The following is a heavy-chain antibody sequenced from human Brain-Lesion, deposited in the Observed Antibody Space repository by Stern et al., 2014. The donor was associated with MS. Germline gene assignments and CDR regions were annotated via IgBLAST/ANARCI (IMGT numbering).Heavy chain of an antibody. Sequence: EVQLVQSGGDLVQPGRSLSLSCAAFGFTFDDYAMHWVRLAPGTGLGLVAGISWNSGTIGYADSVKGRFTTSRDNAYSSLYLQMNSLRPEDTALYYCARDITGSSAYFAYWGQGTLVTVSS. V-gene: IGHV3-9*01. J-gene: IGHJ4*02. D-gene: IGHD1-14*01. CDR1: GFTFDDYA. CDR3: ARDITGSSAYFAY. CDR2: ISWNSGTI.